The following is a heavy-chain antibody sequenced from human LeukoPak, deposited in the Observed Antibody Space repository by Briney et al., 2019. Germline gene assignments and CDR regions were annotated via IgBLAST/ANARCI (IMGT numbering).Heavy chain of an antibody. CDR3: AKVTGYCSSTSCYSSNDY. D-gene: IGHD2-2*01. J-gene: IGHJ4*02. CDR1: GFTFSSYA. CDR2: ISGSGGST. Sequence: GGSLRLSCAASGFTFSSYAMSWVRQAPGKGLGWVSAISGSGGSTYYADSVKGRFTISRDNSKNTLYLQMNSLRAEDTAVYYCAKVTGYCSSTSCYSSNDYWGQGTLVTVSS. V-gene: IGHV3-23*01.